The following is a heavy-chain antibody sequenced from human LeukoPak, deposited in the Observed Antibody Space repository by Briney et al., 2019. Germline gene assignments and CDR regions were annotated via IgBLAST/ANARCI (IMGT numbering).Heavy chain of an antibody. J-gene: IGHJ4*02. CDR3: ARYSGSYAPKQSFDY. V-gene: IGHV3-21*01. CDR2: ISSSSSYI. CDR1: GFTFSSYS. Sequence: GVLRLSCAASGFTFSSYSMNWVRQAPGKGLELVSSISSSSSYIYYADSVKGRFTISRDNAKNSLYLQMNSLRAEDTAVYYCARYSGSYAPKQSFDYWGQGTLVTVSS. D-gene: IGHD1-26*01.